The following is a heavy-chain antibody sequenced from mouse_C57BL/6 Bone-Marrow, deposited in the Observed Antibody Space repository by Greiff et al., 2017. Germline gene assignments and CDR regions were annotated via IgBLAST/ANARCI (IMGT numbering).Heavy chain of an antibody. CDR2: ISSGSSTI. Sequence: DVMLVESGGGLVKPGGSLKLSCAASGFTFSDYGMHWVRQAPEKGLEWVAYISSGSSTIYYADTVKGRFTISRDNAKNTLFLQMTSLRSEDTAMYYCARGSSYGVAVYWGQGTLVTVSA. CDR3: ARGSSYGVAVY. CDR1: GFTFSDYG. J-gene: IGHJ3*01. D-gene: IGHD1-1*01. V-gene: IGHV5-17*01.